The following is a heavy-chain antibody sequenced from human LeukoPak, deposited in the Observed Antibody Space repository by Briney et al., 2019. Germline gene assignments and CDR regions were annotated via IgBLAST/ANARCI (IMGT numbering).Heavy chain of an antibody. Sequence: GGSLRLSCAASGFTFSTYAMHWVRQAPGKGLEHVSSISIGGVNTLYTDYVRGRFTISRDHSKNTLYLHMGSLRAEDMAVYYCAREEAPVGGSSFDYWGQGTLVTVSS. J-gene: IGHJ4*02. CDR2: ISIGGVNT. D-gene: IGHD1-26*01. CDR3: AREEAPVGGSSFDY. V-gene: IGHV3-64*02. CDR1: GFTFSTYA.